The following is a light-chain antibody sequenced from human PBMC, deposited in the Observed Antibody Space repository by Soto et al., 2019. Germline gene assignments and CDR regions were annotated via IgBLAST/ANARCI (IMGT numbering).Light chain of an antibody. V-gene: IGKV3-20*01. Sequence: EIVLTQSPGTLSLSPGERATLSCRASQSVPSNYLAWYQQRPGQAPRLLIYGASTRAAGVPDRFSGSGSGTEFTLTINRLEPEDFAVFSCHQYDRSAIFTFGPGTTVDIK. CDR3: HQYDRSAIFT. CDR2: GAS. CDR1: QSVPSNY. J-gene: IGKJ3*01.